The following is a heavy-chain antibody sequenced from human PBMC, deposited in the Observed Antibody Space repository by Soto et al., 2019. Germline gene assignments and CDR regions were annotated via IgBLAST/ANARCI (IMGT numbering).Heavy chain of an antibody. Sequence: SETLSLTCTVSGGSISSGGYYWSWIRQHPGKGLEWIGYIYYSGSTYYNPSPNSRVTISVDTSKNQSTLKLSSVTAADTAVYYCARERSSSGMFDYWGQGTLVTVSS. D-gene: IGHD6-6*01. CDR1: GGSISSGGYY. V-gene: IGHV4-31*03. CDR2: IYYSGST. CDR3: ARERSSSGMFDY. J-gene: IGHJ4*02.